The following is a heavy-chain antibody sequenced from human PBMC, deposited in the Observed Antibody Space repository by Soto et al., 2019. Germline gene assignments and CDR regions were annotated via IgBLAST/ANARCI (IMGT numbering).Heavy chain of an antibody. J-gene: IGHJ6*02. V-gene: IGHV5-51*01. CDR1: GYSFTSYW. D-gene: IGHD6-19*01. CDR2: IYPGDSDT. Sequence: GESLKISCKGSGYSFTSYWIGWVRQMPGKGLEWMGIIYPGDSDTRYSPSFQGQVTISADKSISTAYLQWSSLKASDTAMYYCARDHSSGWYAHFYYGMDVWGQRTAVTVSS. CDR3: ARDHSSGWYAHFYYGMDV.